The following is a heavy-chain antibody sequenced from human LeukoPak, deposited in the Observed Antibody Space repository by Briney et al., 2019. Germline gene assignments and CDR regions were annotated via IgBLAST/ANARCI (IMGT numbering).Heavy chain of an antibody. CDR1: GGSISSHY. CDR3: ARVHIVTGTYFDS. J-gene: IGHJ4*02. V-gene: IGHV4-59*11. Sequence: SETLSLTCTVSGGSISSHYWSWIRQPPGKGLEWIGYVYYSGSTNYNPSLKSRVTISVDTSKNQFSLMLDSVTAADTAVYYCARVHIVTGTYFDSWGQGALVTVSS. CDR2: VYYSGST. D-gene: IGHD3-10*01.